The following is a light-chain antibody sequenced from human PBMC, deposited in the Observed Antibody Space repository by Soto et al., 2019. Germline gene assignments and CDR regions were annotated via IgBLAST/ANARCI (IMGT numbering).Light chain of an antibody. CDR1: QSISSW. J-gene: IGKJ4*01. Sequence: DIQMTQSPSTLSASVGDRVTITCRASQSISSWLAWYQQKPGKAPNLLIYKASSLESGVPSSFSGSGSGTEFTLTISSLQPDDFATDYCQQYNSYPLTFGGGTKVEIK. CDR3: QQYNSYPLT. V-gene: IGKV1-5*03. CDR2: KAS.